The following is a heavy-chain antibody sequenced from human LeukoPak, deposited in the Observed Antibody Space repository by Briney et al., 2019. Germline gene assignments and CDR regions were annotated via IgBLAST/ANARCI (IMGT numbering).Heavy chain of an antibody. CDR1: GFTFDDYA. D-gene: IGHD2-21*02. Sequence: GGSLRLSCAASGFTFDDYAMHWVRQAPGKGLEWVSGISWNSGSIGYADSVKGRFTISRDNAKNSLYLQMNSLRAEDTALYYCARDATYCGGDCYSKGPTFDIWGQGTMVTVSS. J-gene: IGHJ3*02. V-gene: IGHV3-9*01. CDR2: ISWNSGSI. CDR3: ARDATYCGGDCYSKGPTFDI.